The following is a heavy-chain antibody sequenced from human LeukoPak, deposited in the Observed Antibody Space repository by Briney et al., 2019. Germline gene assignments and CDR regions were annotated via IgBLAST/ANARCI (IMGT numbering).Heavy chain of an antibody. Sequence: GGSLRLSSAASGFTFSSYAMHWVRQAPGKGLEWVAVISYDGSNKYYADSVKGRFTISRDNSKNTLYLQMNSLRAEDTAVYYCARKYYYDSSLGFDYWGQGTLVTVSS. CDR2: ISYDGSNK. CDR1: GFTFSSYA. J-gene: IGHJ4*02. D-gene: IGHD3-22*01. CDR3: ARKYYYDSSLGFDY. V-gene: IGHV3-30*04.